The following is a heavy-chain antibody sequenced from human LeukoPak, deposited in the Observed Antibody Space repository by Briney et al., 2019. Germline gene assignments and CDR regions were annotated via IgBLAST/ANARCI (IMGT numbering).Heavy chain of an antibody. CDR2: IYTSGST. J-gene: IGHJ6*03. V-gene: IGHV4-61*02. Sequence: PSQTLSLTCTVSGGSISSGSYYWSWIRQPAGKGLEWIGRIYTSGSTNYNPSLKSRVTISVDTSKNQFSLKLSSVTAADTAVYYCARGPGGYYYYYYYMDVWGKGTTVTISS. CDR1: GGSISSGSYY. CDR3: ARGPGGYYYYYYYMDV. D-gene: IGHD3-16*01.